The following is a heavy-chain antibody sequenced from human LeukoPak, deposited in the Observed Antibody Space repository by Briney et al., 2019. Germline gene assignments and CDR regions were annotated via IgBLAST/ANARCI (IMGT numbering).Heavy chain of an antibody. V-gene: IGHV4-4*02. CDR2: IYHSGST. CDR1: GGSISSGNW. D-gene: IGHD6-13*01. J-gene: IGHJ5*02. Sequence: SETLSLTCAVSGGSISSGNWWSWVRQPPGKGREWIGEIYHSGSTNYNPSLKSRVTISVDKSKNQFSLNLSSVTAADTAVYYCARKISAAGSRWFDPWGQGTLVTVSS. CDR3: ARKISAAGSRWFDP.